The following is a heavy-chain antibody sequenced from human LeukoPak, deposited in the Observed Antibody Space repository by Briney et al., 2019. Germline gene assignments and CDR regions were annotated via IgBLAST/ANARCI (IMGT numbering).Heavy chain of an antibody. V-gene: IGHV5-51*01. D-gene: IGHD5-12*01. J-gene: IGHJ5*02. Sequence: NLGESLKISCKGSGHSFTSYWIGWVRQMPGKGLEWMGIIYPGDSDTRYSPSFQGQVTISADKSISTAYLQWSSLKASDTAMYYCARPVDNNWFDPWGQGTLDTVSS. CDR2: IYPGDSDT. CDR3: ARPVDNNWFDP. CDR1: GHSFTSYW.